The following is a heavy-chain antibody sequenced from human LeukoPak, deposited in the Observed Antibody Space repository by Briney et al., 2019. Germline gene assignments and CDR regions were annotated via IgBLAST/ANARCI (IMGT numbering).Heavy chain of an antibody. CDR3: ARDLGLRGST. D-gene: IGHD4-23*01. CDR1: GSTFSDSW. Sequence: GGSLRLSCAVSGSTFSDSWMHWVRQTPGKGLVWVSRMYGDVSDISYADSVKGRFTISRDNAKNTVYLQMNSLRGEDTAVYYCARDLGLRGSTWSQGSLVTVSS. V-gene: IGHV3-74*01. J-gene: IGHJ5*02. CDR2: MYGDVSDI.